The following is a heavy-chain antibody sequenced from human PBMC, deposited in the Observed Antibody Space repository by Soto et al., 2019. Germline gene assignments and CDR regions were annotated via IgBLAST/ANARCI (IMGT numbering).Heavy chain of an antibody. CDR3: ARDGVGLVRGPDF. J-gene: IGHJ4*02. CDR2: IKQDGSEQ. Sequence: PGGSLRLSCEASGFTFSSYWMSWVRQAPGKGLEWVGNIKQDGSEQTYVDSVRGRFTISRDNAKNSLYLQMNSLRAEDTAVYYCARDGVGLVRGPDFWGQGTLVTVSS. CDR1: GFTFSSYW. D-gene: IGHD3-10*01. V-gene: IGHV3-7*04.